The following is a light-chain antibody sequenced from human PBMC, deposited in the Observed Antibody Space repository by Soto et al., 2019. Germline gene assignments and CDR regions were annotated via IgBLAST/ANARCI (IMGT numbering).Light chain of an antibody. CDR3: QQYGRSPLLYT. J-gene: IGKJ2*01. CDR2: GAY. V-gene: IGKV3-20*01. CDR1: QSVTSNF. Sequence: ENVLTQSPGTLSLSPGERATLSCRASQSVTSNFLAWYQQGPGQAPRLLIYGAYTRAAGVPDRFSGSGSGTDFTLTITRLEPEDCAVYYCQQYGRSPLLYTFGQGTKLGVK.